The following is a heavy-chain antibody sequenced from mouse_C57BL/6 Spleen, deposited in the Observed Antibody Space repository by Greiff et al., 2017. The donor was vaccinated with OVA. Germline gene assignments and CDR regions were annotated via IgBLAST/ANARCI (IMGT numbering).Heavy chain of an antibody. CDR3: ARSGLLLRGDYAMDY. V-gene: IGHV1-80*01. CDR1: GYAFSSYW. D-gene: IGHD1-1*01. CDR2: IYPGDGGT. Sequence: QVQLQQSGAELVKPGASVKISCKASGYAFSSYWMNWVKQRPGKGLEWIGQIYPGDGGTNYNGKFKGKATLTADKSSSTAYMQLSSLTSEDSAVYFGARSGLLLRGDYAMDYWGQGTSVTVSS. J-gene: IGHJ4*01.